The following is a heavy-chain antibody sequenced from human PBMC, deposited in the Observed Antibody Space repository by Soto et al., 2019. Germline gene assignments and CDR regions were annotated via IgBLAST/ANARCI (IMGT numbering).Heavy chain of an antibody. J-gene: IGHJ6*01. D-gene: IGHD5-12*01. CDR2: ISFDGDKK. CDR1: GFTFTNYA. V-gene: IGHV3-30-3*01. Sequence: QAQLVESGGGVVQPGGSLRLSCAASGFTFTNYAFHWVRQAPGKGLEWLAVISFDGDKKYYADSVKGRFIISRDNFKSTLYLQMNSLRGEDAALYFCGREDDYNYRYGNYGVDVW. CDR3: GREDDYNYRYGNYGVDV.